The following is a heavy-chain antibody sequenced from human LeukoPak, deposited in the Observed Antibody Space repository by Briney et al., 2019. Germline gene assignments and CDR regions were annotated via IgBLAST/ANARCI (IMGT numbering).Heavy chain of an antibody. CDR1: GFTFSSYW. D-gene: IGHD2-15*01. Sequence: GGSLRLSCAASGFTFSSYWMSWVRQAPGKGLEWVANIKQDGNEKYYVDSVKGRFTISRDNSKNTLYLQMNSLRAEDTAVYYCATAPIYCSGGSCYRYLDYWGQGTLVTVSS. V-gene: IGHV3-7*01. CDR2: IKQDGNEK. J-gene: IGHJ4*02. CDR3: ATAPIYCSGGSCYRYLDY.